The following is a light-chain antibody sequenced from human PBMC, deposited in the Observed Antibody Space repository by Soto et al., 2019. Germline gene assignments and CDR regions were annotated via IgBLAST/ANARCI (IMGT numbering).Light chain of an antibody. CDR1: SRDVGGYNF. CDR3: GSFTTSTTWV. J-gene: IGLJ3*02. CDR2: EVS. V-gene: IGLV2-14*01. Sequence: QSALTQPASVSGSPGQSITISCTGTSRDVGGYNFVSWYQQHPGKAPKLMIYEVSHRPSGVSDRFSGSKSANTASLTISGLQADDEAVYFCGSFTTSTTWVFGGGTKLTVL.